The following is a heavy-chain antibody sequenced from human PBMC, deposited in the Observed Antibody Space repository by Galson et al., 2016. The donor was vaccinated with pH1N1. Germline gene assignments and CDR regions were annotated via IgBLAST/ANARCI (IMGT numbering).Heavy chain of an antibody. CDR1: GFSLPTSGMR. CDR2: IDWDDDK. CDR3: ARGPRLTWYFDY. J-gene: IGHJ4*02. Sequence: PALVKPPQTLTLTCTFSGFSLPTSGMRVSWIRQAPGKALEWLARIDWDDDKFYNTSLKTRLTISKDTSRNQVVLTMSNMDPVDTATYYCARGPRLTWYFDYWGQGTLVTVSS. V-gene: IGHV2-70*04. D-gene: IGHD2-15*01.